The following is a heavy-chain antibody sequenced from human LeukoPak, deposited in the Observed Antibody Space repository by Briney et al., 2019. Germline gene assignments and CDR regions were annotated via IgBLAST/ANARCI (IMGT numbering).Heavy chain of an antibody. CDR2: IYYSGST. J-gene: IGHJ3*02. CDR3: ARLTRPQSDAFDI. Sequence: TETLSLTCTVSGGSISSYYWSWIRQPPGKGLEWMGYIYYSGSTNYNPSLKSRVTISVDTSKNQFSLKLSSVTAADTAAYYCARLTRPQSDAFDIWSQGTMVTVPS. CDR1: GGSISSYY. V-gene: IGHV4-59*12. D-gene: IGHD3-3*01.